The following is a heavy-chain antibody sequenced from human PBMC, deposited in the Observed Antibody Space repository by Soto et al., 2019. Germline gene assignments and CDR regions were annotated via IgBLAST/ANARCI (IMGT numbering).Heavy chain of an antibody. CDR3: AKDGTTTGIHYYAMDV. Sequence: GSLRLSCEVSGFTLTSYGMNWVRQAPDKGLEWVSTIGRGGDTYYADSVKGRFTISRDNSKNTLILQMNSLRAEDTALYFCAKDGTTTGIHYYAMDVWGQGTTVTVSS. V-gene: IGHV3-23*01. CDR1: GFTLTSYG. D-gene: IGHD1-1*01. CDR2: IGRGGDT. J-gene: IGHJ6*02.